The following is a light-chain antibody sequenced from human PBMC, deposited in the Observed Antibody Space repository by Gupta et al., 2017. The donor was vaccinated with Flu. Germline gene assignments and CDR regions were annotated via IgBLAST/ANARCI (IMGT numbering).Light chain of an antibody. V-gene: IGLV1-51*01. J-gene: IGLJ3*02. CDR3: RTGDTSLSLGV. Sequence: NKCVSWYQQEPGASPELLIYEHRQRPSGIPERFSASRSGTSATLHIAGVRAGDEADYYWRTGDTSLSLGVFCGGTDLTVL. CDR2: EHR. CDR1: NKC.